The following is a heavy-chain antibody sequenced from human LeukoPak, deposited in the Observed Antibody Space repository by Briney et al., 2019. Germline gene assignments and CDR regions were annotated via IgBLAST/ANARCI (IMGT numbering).Heavy chain of an antibody. Sequence: SETLSLTCAVYGGSFSGYYWSWIRQPPGKGLEWIGEINHSGSTNYNPSLKSRVTISVDTSKNQFSLKLSSVTAADTAVYYRARGGRYCSSTSCYSSGANWFDPWGQGTLVTVSS. CDR1: GGSFSGYY. V-gene: IGHV4-34*01. D-gene: IGHD2-2*01. J-gene: IGHJ5*02. CDR2: INHSGST. CDR3: ARGGRYCSSTSCYSSGANWFDP.